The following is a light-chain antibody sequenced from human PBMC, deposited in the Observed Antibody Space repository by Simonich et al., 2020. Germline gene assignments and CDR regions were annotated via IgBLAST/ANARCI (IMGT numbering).Light chain of an antibody. CDR2: EGS. J-gene: IGLJ2*01. CDR3: CSYAGSSTVV. V-gene: IGLV2-23*01. CDR1: NSEVGSYNL. Sequence: QSALTQPASVSGSPGQSITISCTGTNSEVGSYNLVSWYQQHPGKAPKLMIYEGSKRPSGVSNRCSGSKSGNTASLTISGLQAEDEADYYCCSYAGSSTVVFGGGTKLTVL.